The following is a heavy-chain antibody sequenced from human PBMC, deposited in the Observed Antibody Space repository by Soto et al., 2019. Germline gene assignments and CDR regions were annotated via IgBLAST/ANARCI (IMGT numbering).Heavy chain of an antibody. CDR3: AARITMVRGVIPSSYGMDA. Sequence: SGKVSCKASQGTFNSYTISWVRQAPEQGLEWMGRIIPILGIANYAKKFQGRVTLTADKSTSTAYMELSSLRSEDTAVYYCAARITMVRGVIPSSYGMDALGQGTTVTVSS. D-gene: IGHD3-10*01. J-gene: IGHJ6*02. CDR2: IIPILGIA. CDR1: QGTFNSYT. V-gene: IGHV1-69*02.